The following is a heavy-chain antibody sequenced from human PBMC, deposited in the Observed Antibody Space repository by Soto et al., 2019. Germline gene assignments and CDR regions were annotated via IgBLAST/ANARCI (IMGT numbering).Heavy chain of an antibody. Sequence: GGSLRLSCAASGFTFNDHYMDWARQAPGKGLEWVGRIRRKANSYTTVYAASVKARFIISRDDSRNSIYLQMNSLKTEDTAVYYCTTDPVTMIVVVPSSGWGQGTLVTVSS. CDR3: TTDPVTMIVVVPSSG. V-gene: IGHV3-72*01. CDR1: GFTFNDHY. J-gene: IGHJ4*02. CDR2: IRRKANSYTT. D-gene: IGHD3-22*01.